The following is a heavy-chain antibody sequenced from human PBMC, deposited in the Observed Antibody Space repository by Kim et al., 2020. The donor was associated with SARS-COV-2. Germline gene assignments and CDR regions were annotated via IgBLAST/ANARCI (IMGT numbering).Heavy chain of an antibody. Sequence: NPALKSRVTISVDTSKNQFSLKLSSVTTADTAVYYCARAPVGFRELLFDYWGQGTLVTVSS. J-gene: IGHJ4*02. D-gene: IGHD3-10*01. CDR3: ARAPVGFRELLFDY. V-gene: IGHV4-59*01.